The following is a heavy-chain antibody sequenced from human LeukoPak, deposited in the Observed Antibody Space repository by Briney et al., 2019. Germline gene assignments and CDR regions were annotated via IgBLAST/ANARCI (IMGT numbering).Heavy chain of an antibody. D-gene: IGHD3-16*01. J-gene: IGHJ4*02. CDR1: GGSISSGSYY. Sequence: SQTLSLTCTVSGGSISSGSYYWSWIRQPAGKGLEWIGRIYTSGSTNYNPSLKSQVTISVDTSKNQFSLKLSSVTAADTAVYYCARHQTGPVGGRGHFDYWGQGTLVTVSS. V-gene: IGHV4-61*02. CDR2: IYTSGST. CDR3: ARHQTGPVGGRGHFDY.